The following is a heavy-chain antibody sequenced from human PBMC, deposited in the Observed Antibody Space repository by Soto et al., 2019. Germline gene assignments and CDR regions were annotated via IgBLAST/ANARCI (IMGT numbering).Heavy chain of an antibody. CDR3: ARARVPNSSGWYFHAFDI. CDR2: IWYDGSNK. CDR1: GFTFSSYG. V-gene: IGHV3-33*01. J-gene: IGHJ3*02. Sequence: GGSLRLSCAASGFTFSSYGMHWVRQAPGKGLEWVAVIWYDGSNKYYADSVKGRFTISRDNSKNTLYLQMNSLRAEDTAVYYCARARVPNSSGWYFHAFDIWGQGTMVTV. D-gene: IGHD6-19*01.